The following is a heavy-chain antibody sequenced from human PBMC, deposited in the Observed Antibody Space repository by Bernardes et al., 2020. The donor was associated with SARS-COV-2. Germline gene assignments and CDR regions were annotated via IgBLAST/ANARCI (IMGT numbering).Heavy chain of an antibody. J-gene: IGHJ5*02. CDR3: MRSKATRTDL. V-gene: IGHV4-34*01. CDR2: INHAGST. CDR1: GGSFSGYY. Sequence: SKPLYLTCAVCGGSFSGYYWGWMRQRPGKGLEWIEEINHAGSTNYNPSLKSRVTISLDTSKNQFSLKVTSMTAADTALYYCMRSKATRTDLWGQGTLVTVSS.